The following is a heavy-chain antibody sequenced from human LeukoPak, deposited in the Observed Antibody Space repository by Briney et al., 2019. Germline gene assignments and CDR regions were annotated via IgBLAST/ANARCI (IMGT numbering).Heavy chain of an antibody. CDR1: GFTFSSYA. CDR3: AKEERITMIVVVITHFDY. CDR2: ISGSGGST. Sequence: GGSLRLSCAASGFTFSSYAMSWVRQAPGKGLEWVSAISGSGGSTYYADSVKGRFTISRDDSKNTLYLQMNSLRAEDTAVYYCAKEERITMIVVVITHFDYWGQGTLVTVSS. J-gene: IGHJ4*02. D-gene: IGHD3-22*01. V-gene: IGHV3-23*01.